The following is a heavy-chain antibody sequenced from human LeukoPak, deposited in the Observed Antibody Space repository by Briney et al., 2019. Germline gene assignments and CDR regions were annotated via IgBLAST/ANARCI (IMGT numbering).Heavy chain of an antibody. D-gene: IGHD6-19*01. J-gene: IGHJ4*02. V-gene: IGHV3-23*01. Sequence: GGSLRLSCAASGFTFSSYAMNWVRQAPGKGLEWVSTVTGSGSSTYYADSVKGRFTISRDNSKNTLYLQMNSLRAGDTAVYYCAKAPQWSRFDYWGQGTLVTVSS. CDR3: AKAPQWSRFDY. CDR2: VTGSGSST. CDR1: GFTFSSYA.